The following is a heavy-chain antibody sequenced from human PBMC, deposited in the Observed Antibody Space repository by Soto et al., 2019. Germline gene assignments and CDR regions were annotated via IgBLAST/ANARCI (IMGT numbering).Heavy chain of an antibody. D-gene: IGHD3-16*01. CDR3: ARSWVTGKGGIDV. Sequence: QVQLVQSGAEVKKPGASVKVSCKASGYTFTSYGLSWVRQAPEQGLEWMGWINGYTGNTNYAQKFQGRVTMTTDTSTNTADLALWTLIYVDTAVYYCARSWVTGKGGIDVWGQGTTVTVSS. J-gene: IGHJ6*02. V-gene: IGHV1-18*01. CDR1: GYTFTSYG. CDR2: INGYTGNT.